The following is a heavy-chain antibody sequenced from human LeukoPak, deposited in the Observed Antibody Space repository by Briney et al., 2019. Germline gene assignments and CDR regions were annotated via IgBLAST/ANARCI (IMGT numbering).Heavy chain of an antibody. CDR1: GYTFTSYG. J-gene: IGHJ4*02. CDR2: ISAYNGNT. CDR3: ARKAYGSGAYYFDY. D-gene: IGHD3-10*01. Sequence: ASVKVSCKASGYTFTSYGISWVRQAPGQGLEWMGWISAYNGNTNYAQKLQGRVTMTTDTSTSTAYMELRSLRSDDTAVYYCARKAYGSGAYYFDYWGQGTLVTVSS. V-gene: IGHV1-18*01.